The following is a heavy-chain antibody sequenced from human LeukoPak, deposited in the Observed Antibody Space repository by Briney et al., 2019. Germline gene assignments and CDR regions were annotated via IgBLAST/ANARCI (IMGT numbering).Heavy chain of an antibody. Sequence: SETLSLTCTVSGGSISSYYWSWIRQPPGKGLEWIGYIYYSGSTNYNPSLKSRVTISVDTSKNQFSLKLSSVTAADTAVYYCARDTYRSSWFYFDYWGQGTLVTVSS. CDR1: GGSISSYY. D-gene: IGHD6-13*01. V-gene: IGHV4-59*01. CDR3: ARDTYRSSWFYFDY. J-gene: IGHJ4*02. CDR2: IYYSGST.